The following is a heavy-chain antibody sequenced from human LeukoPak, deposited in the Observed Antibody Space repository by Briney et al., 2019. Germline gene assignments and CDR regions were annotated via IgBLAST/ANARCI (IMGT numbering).Heavy chain of an antibody. D-gene: IGHD5-18*01. Sequence: SETMSLTCTVYGGSISSYYWSWIRQPPGKGLEWIGYIYYSGSTNYNPSLKSRVTISVDTSKNQFSLKLSSVTAADTAVYYCARDHSYGPFDYWGQGTLVTVSS. CDR2: IYYSGST. J-gene: IGHJ4*02. CDR1: GGSISSYY. CDR3: ARDHSYGPFDY. V-gene: IGHV4-59*01.